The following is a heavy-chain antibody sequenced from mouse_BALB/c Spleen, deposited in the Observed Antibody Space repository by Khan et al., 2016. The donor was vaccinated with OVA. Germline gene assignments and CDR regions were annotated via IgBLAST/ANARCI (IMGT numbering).Heavy chain of an antibody. CDR1: GYTFTSYT. D-gene: IGHD2-14*01. CDR3: VSDGAYQRNDGWCAY. V-gene: IGHV1-4*01. Sequence: QVQLKESGAELARPGASVKMSCKASGYTFTSYTIHWIQLRPGQGLEWIGYINPSNGYTNYNQKFKDKATLTADKSSTTAYMELSSLTSDDSALYNGVSDGAYQRNDGWCAYWGQGILVTVSA. J-gene: IGHJ3*01. CDR2: INPSNGYT.